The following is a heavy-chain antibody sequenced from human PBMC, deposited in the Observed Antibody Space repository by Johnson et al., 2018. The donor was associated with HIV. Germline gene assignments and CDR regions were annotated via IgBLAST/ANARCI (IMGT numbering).Heavy chain of an antibody. CDR3: ARESLDAFDI. Sequence: VHLVESGGGVVQPGRSLRLSCAASGFTFTSYTIHWVRQAPGKGLEWVSGISWNSGSLGYADSVKGRFTISRDNAKNSLYLQMNSLRADDTAVYYCARESLDAFDIWGQGTMVTVSS. CDR1: GFTFTSYT. CDR2: ISWNSGSL. V-gene: IGHV3-9*01. J-gene: IGHJ3*02.